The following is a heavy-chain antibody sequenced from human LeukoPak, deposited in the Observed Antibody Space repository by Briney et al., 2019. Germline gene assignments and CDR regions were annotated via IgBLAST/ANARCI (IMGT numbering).Heavy chain of an antibody. CDR1: GFTFSSYA. CDR2: ISGSGGST. CDR3: AYGSLRYYLDY. Sequence: GGSLRLSCAASGFTFSSYAMSWVRQAPGKGLEWVSAISGSGGSTYYADSVRGRFTISRDNSKNTLYLQMNSMRAEDTAVYYCAYGSLRYYLDYWGQGTLVTVSS. J-gene: IGHJ4*02. D-gene: IGHD4-17*01. V-gene: IGHV3-23*01.